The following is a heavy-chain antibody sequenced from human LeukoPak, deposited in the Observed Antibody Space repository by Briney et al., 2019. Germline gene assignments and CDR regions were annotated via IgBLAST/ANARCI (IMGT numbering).Heavy chain of an antibody. J-gene: IGHJ1*01. D-gene: IGHD6-13*01. CDR2: ISSSGSTI. Sequence: PGGSLRLSCAASGFTFSSYWMHWVRQAPGKGLEWVSYISSSGSTIYYADSVKGRFTISRDNAKNSLYLQMNSLRAEDTAVYYCARDRKIAAAGTWEYFQHWGQGTLVTVSS. V-gene: IGHV3-48*04. CDR1: GFTFSSYW. CDR3: ARDRKIAAAGTWEYFQH.